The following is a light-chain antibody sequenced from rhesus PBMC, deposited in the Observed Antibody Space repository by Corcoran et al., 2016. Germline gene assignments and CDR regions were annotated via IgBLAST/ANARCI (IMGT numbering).Light chain of an antibody. CDR2: LAS. CDR1: QDINDY. V-gene: IGKV1-66*01. Sequence: DIQMTQSPSSLSASVGDRVTITCRSSQDINDYLSWYHQRPGKAPKALIFLASSLETGVPSRFSGNRTGTDFALTIRGLQPEDIGTYFCQQYNSPPLTFGGGTKVEIK. CDR3: QQYNSPPLT. J-gene: IGKJ4*01.